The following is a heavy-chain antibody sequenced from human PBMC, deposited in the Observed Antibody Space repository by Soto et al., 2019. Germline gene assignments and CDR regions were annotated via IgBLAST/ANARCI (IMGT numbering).Heavy chain of an antibody. V-gene: IGHV3-21*06. J-gene: IGHJ4*02. CDR1: GFTFTRYS. Sequence: PGGSLRLSCAASGFTFTRYSMNWVRQAPGKGLEWVSSISSTTNYIYYGDSMKGRFAISRDNAKNSLYLEMNSLRAEDTAVYYCARESEDLTSNFDYWGQGTLVTVSS. CDR3: ARESEDLTSNFDY. CDR2: ISSTTNYI.